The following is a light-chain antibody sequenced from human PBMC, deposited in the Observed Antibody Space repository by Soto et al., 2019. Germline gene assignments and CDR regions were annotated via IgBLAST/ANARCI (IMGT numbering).Light chain of an antibody. CDR3: QQYDTSLPYT. CDR1: QSVNNNY. CDR2: GAS. J-gene: IGKJ4*01. Sequence: EIVLTQSPGTLSLSPGDRATLSCEASQSVNNNYLAWYQHKPGQAPRLLIYGASSRATGIPDRFSGSGSGTDFTLTIRRLGPEDFAVYYCQQYDTSLPYTFGGGTRWIS. V-gene: IGKV3-20*01.